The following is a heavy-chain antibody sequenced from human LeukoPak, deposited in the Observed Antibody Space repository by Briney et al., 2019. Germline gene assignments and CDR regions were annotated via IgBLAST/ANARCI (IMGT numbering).Heavy chain of an antibody. CDR3: ARVDSSGWYEVGY. CDR2: ISSSSSYI. J-gene: IGHJ4*02. Sequence: GGSLRLSCAASGFTFSSYSMNWVRQAPGKGLGWVSSISSSSSYIYYADSVKGRFTISRDNAKNSLYLQMNSLRAEDTAVYYCARVDSSGWYEVGYWGQGTLVTVSS. D-gene: IGHD6-19*01. CDR1: GFTFSSYS. V-gene: IGHV3-21*01.